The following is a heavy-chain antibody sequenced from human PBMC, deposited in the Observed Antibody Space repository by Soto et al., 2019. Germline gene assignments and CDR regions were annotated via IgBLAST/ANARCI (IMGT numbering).Heavy chain of an antibody. J-gene: IGHJ6*02. CDR2: IYPGDSDT. V-gene: IGHV5-51*01. Sequence: GESLKISCKGSGYSFTSYWIGWVRQMPGKGLEWMGIIYPGDSDTRYSPSFQGQVTISADKSISTAYLQWSSLKASDTAMYYCARQGRYCSGGTCSSTDYYYGMDVWGQGTTVTVSS. D-gene: IGHD2-15*01. CDR1: GYSFTSYW. CDR3: ARQGRYCSGGTCSSTDYYYGMDV.